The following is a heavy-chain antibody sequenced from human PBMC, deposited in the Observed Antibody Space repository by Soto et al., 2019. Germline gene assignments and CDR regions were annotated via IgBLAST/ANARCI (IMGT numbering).Heavy chain of an antibody. CDR1: GFTLSNYW. CDR3: AGAPNASSSYYYFDN. V-gene: IGHV3-7*03. CDR2: INRDGSEK. Sequence: PGGALRLSCVGYGFTLSNYWMSWIRQAPGKGLQWVANINRDGSEKYYVDSLKGRFTISRDNAENSLYLEMNTLRAEDTAVYYCAGAPNASSSYYYFDNRGQRSLDTIFS. D-gene: IGHD3-22*01. J-gene: IGHJ4*02.